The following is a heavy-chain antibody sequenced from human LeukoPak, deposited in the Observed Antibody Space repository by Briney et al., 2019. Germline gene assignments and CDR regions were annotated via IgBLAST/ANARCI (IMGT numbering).Heavy chain of an antibody. CDR1: GGSISSYY. J-gene: IGHJ4*02. CDR2: IYYSGST. D-gene: IGHD3-9*01. V-gene: IGHV4-59*01. Sequence: SETLSLTCTVSGGSISSYYWSWIRQPPGKGLEWIGYIYYSGSTNYNPSLKSRVTISVDTSKNQFSLKLSSVTAADTAVYYCARHPGQGYLDWLSHGDYFDYWGQGTLVTVSS. CDR3: ARHPGQGYLDWLSHGDYFDY.